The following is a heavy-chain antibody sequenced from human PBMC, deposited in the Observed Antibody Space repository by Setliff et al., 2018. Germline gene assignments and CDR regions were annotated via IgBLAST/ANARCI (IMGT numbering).Heavy chain of an antibody. D-gene: IGHD3-3*01. Sequence: PGGSLRLSCAASGFTFSGYSMNWVRQAPGKGLEWVSYISSSGSTIYYADSVKGRFTISRDNAKNSLYLQMNSLRAEDTAVYYCAKGGGDGFWSGYYLDYWGQGTVVTVSS. CDR3: AKGGGDGFWSGYYLDY. J-gene: IGHJ4*02. V-gene: IGHV3-48*04. CDR2: ISSSGSTI. CDR1: GFTFSGYS.